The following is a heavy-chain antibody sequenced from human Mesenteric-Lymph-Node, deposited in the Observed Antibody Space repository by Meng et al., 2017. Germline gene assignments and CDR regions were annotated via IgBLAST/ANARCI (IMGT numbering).Heavy chain of an antibody. J-gene: IGHJ2*01. V-gene: IGHV4-4*02. CDR2: IYHSGST. Sequence: VHGRGSGPGLWNPSGPLPLPCAVSGGSISSSNWWSWVRQPPGKGLEWIGEIYHSGSTNYNPSLKSRVTISVDKSKNQFSLKLSSVTAADTAVYYCARDRISGWANKYYWYFDLWGRGTLVTVFS. CDR1: GGSISSSNW. CDR3: ARDRISGWANKYYWYFDL. D-gene: IGHD6-19*01.